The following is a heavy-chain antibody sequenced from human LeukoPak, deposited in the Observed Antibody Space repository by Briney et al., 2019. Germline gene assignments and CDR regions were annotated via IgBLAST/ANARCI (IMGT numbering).Heavy chain of an antibody. CDR2: IYYSGST. D-gene: IGHD6-6*01. V-gene: IGHV4-39*07. CDR3: ARVKYSGGFDP. J-gene: IGHJ5*02. CDR1: GSSISSSSYY. Sequence: KPSETLSLTCTVSGSSISSSSYYWGWIRQPPGKGLEWIGSIYYSGSTYYNPSLKSRVTISVDTSKNQFSLKLSSVTAADTAVYYCARVKYSGGFDPWGQGTLVTVSS.